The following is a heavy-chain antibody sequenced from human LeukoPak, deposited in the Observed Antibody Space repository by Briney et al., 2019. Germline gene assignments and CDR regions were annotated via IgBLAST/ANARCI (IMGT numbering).Heavy chain of an antibody. CDR2: ISYDGSNK. CDR3: AKAHHIAAAGEGWLLDY. Sequence: PGGSLRLSCAASGFTFSSYAMSWVRQAPGKGLEWVAVISYDGSNKYYADSVKGRFTISRDNSKNTLYLQMNSLRAEDTAVYYCAKAHHIAAAGEGWLLDYWGQGTLVTVSS. D-gene: IGHD6-13*01. CDR1: GFTFSSYA. V-gene: IGHV3-30*18. J-gene: IGHJ4*02.